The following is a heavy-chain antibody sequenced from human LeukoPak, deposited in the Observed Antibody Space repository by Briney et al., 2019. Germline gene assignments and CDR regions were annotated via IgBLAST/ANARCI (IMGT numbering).Heavy chain of an antibody. Sequence: SVKVSCKASGGTFSSYTISWVRQAPGQGLEWMGRIIPILGIANYAQRFQGRVTITADKSTSTAYMELSSLRSEDTAVYYCAREEYGSEGDYFDYWGQGTLVTVSS. CDR2: IIPILGIA. J-gene: IGHJ4*02. CDR1: GGTFSSYT. V-gene: IGHV1-69*04. D-gene: IGHD3-10*01. CDR3: AREEYGSEGDYFDY.